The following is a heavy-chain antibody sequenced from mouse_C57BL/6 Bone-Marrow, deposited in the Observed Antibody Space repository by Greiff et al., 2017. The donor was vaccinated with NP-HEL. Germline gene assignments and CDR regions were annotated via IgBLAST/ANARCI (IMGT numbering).Heavy chain of an antibody. J-gene: IGHJ1*03. CDR3: ASHYGSSWRYFDV. D-gene: IGHD1-1*01. CDR2: IDPANGNT. V-gene: IGHV14-3*01. CDR1: GFNIKNTY. Sequence: VQLQQSVAELVRPGASVKLSCTASGFNIKNTYMHWVKQRPEQGLEWIGRIDPANGNTKYAPKFQGKATITAETSSNTAYLQLISLTSEDTAIYYCASHYGSSWRYFDVWGTGTTVTVSS.